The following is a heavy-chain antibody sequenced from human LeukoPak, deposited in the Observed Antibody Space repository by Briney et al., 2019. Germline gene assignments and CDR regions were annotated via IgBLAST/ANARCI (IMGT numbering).Heavy chain of an antibody. Sequence: GGSLRLSCVASGFLFSTYAKHWVRQAPGKGLDGVAVISYDGTNKYYADSVKGRFTISRDNSKNTLYLQMNTLRPEDTAVYYCAREVAGDAFDIWGQGTMVTVSS. CDR3: AREVAGDAFDI. J-gene: IGHJ3*02. V-gene: IGHV3-30-3*01. CDR1: GFLFSTYA. CDR2: ISYDGTNK. D-gene: IGHD2-15*01.